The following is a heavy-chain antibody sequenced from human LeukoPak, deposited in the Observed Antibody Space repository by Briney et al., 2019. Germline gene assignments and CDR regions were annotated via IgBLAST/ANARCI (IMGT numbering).Heavy chain of an antibody. V-gene: IGHV1-2*02. J-gene: IGHJ4*02. CDR3: ARGDIYFDY. Sequence: ASVKVSCKASGYTLTGDYMHWVRQAPGQGLEWMGWINPNSGGTNYAQKFQGRVSMTRDTSISTAFMELSSLRSDDTAVYYCARGDIYFDYWGQGTLVTVSS. CDR1: GYTLTGDY. D-gene: IGHD2-15*01. CDR2: INPNSGGT.